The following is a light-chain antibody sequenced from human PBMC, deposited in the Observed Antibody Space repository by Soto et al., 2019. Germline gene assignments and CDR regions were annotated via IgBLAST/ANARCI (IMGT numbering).Light chain of an antibody. Sequence: QSVLTQPPSVSGAPGQRVTISCTGSSSNIGAGYDVHWYQQHPGTAPKLLIYGNSNRPSGVPDRFSGSKSGTSASLAITGLQAEDEADYYCQSYDSSLWVFGGGTKVTVL. CDR1: SSNIGAGYD. V-gene: IGLV1-40*01. CDR2: GNS. J-gene: IGLJ3*02. CDR3: QSYDSSLWV.